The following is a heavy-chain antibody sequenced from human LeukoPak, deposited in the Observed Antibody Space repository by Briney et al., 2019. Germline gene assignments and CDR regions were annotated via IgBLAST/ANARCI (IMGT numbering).Heavy chain of an antibody. Sequence: SETLSLTCTVSGGSISSYYWSWIRQPPGRGLEWIGYIYYSGSTNYNPSLKSRVTISVDTPKNQFSLKLSSVTAADTAVYYCARNDPGWLLSWGAFDIWGQGTMVTVSS. CDR2: IYYSGST. V-gene: IGHV4-59*01. CDR3: ARNDPGWLLSWGAFDI. D-gene: IGHD3-3*01. CDR1: GGSISSYY. J-gene: IGHJ3*02.